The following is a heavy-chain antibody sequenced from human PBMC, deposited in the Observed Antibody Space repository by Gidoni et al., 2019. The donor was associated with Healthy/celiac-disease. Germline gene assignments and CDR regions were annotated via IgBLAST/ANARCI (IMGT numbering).Heavy chain of an antibody. D-gene: IGHD2-2*02. V-gene: IGHV1-2*02. Sequence: VQLVQSGAEVKKPGASVKVSCQASGHTFPGHYMPCVRQAPGQGLEWMGWINPNSGGTNYAQKLQGRVTMTRDTSISTAYMELSRLRSDDTAVYYCASTEGGLYCSSTSCYTVYYGMDVWGQGTTVTVSS. J-gene: IGHJ6*02. CDR1: GHTFPGHY. CDR2: INPNSGGT. CDR3: ASTEGGLYCSSTSCYTVYYGMDV.